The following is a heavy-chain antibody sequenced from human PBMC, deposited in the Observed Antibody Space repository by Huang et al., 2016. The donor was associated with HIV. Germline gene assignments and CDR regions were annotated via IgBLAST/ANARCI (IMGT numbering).Heavy chain of an antibody. CDR3: ARVRCSGGYCYGWFDT. CDR1: GAGVSRSRSA. D-gene: IGHD2-15*01. V-gene: IGHV6-1*01. Sequence: QVQLQQSGPGLVRPSQTLSLTCAISGAGVSRSRSAWNWIRQSPSRGLGWLGRTYYRAKGNNEFEPSVRTRMTINPDTSKNQFSLRLNAVTPDDTAVYYCARVRCSGGYCYGWFDTWGQGILVTVSS. CDR2: TYYRAKGNN. J-gene: IGHJ5*02.